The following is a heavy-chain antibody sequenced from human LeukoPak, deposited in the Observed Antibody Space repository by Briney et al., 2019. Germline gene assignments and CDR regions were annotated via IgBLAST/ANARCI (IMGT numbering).Heavy chain of an antibody. CDR3: TGSTGGYYSDY. V-gene: IGHV3-73*01. Sequence: QSGGSLRLSCAASGFTFSGSAMHWVRQASGKGLEWVGRIRSKANSYATAYATSLNGRFTISRDDSKNTAYLQMNSLKTEDTAVHYCTGSTGGYYSDYWGQGTLVTVSS. CDR1: GFTFSGSA. D-gene: IGHD3-22*01. J-gene: IGHJ4*02. CDR2: IRSKANSYAT.